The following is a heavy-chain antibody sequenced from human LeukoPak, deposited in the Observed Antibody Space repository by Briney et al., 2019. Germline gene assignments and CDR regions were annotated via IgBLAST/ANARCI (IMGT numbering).Heavy chain of an antibody. V-gene: IGHV4-59*01. Sequence: PSETLSLTCTVSGGSISSYYWSWIRQPPGKGLEWIGYIYYSGSTNYNPSLKSRVTISVDTSKNQFSLKLSSVTAADTAVYYCARVDSGGNSFDYWGQGTLVTVSS. D-gene: IGHD2-15*01. CDR3: ARVDSGGNSFDY. J-gene: IGHJ4*02. CDR2: IYYSGST. CDR1: GGSISSYY.